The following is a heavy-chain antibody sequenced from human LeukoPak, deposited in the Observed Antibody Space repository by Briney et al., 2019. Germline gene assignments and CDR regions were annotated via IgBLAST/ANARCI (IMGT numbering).Heavy chain of an antibody. Sequence: GGSLRLSCAASGFTFSSYEMNWVRQAPGKGLEWVSYISSSGSTIYYADSVKGRFTISRDNAKNSLYLQMNSLRAEDTAVYYCARGGENYYYYYMDVWGKGTTVTVSS. D-gene: IGHD7-27*01. CDR1: GFTFSSYE. CDR3: ARGGENYYYYYMDV. V-gene: IGHV3-48*03. J-gene: IGHJ6*03. CDR2: ISSSGSTI.